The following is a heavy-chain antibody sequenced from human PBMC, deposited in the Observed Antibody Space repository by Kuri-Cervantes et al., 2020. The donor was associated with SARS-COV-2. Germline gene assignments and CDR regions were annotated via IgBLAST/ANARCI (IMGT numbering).Heavy chain of an antibody. J-gene: IGHJ6*02. Sequence: GGSLRLSCAASGFTFSDYYMSWIRQAPGKGLEWVAVISYDGSNKYYADSVKGRFTISRDNSKNTLYLQMNSLRAEDTAVYYCAKAYDPYGMDVWGQGTTVTVSS. CDR1: GFTFSDYY. D-gene: IGHD5-12*01. V-gene: IGHV3-30*18. CDR3: AKAYDPYGMDV. CDR2: ISYDGSNK.